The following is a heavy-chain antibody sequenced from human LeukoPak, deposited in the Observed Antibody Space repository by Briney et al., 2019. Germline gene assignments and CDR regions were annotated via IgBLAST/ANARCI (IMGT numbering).Heavy chain of an antibody. CDR2: IRSKAYGGTR. CDR3: TSSTLRLGELSVDY. J-gene: IGHJ4*02. CDR1: GFTFGDYA. D-gene: IGHD3-16*02. V-gene: IGHV3-49*04. Sequence: GRSLRLSCTASGFTFGDYAMSWVRQAPGKGLEWVGFIRSKAYGGTREYAASVIGRFTISRDDSKSIAYLQMNSLKTEDTAVYYCTSSTLRLGELSVDYWGQGTLVTVSS.